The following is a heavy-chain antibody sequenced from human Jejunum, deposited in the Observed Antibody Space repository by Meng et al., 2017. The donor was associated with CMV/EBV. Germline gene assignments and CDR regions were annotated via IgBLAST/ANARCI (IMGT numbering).Heavy chain of an antibody. Sequence: CAASGFIFSDYGMHWVRQAPGKGLEWVAVIWSDGINKYYTDSVEGRFTISRDNSKYTLYLQMSSLRAEDTAIYHCAASIVAAGTVDQWGQGTLVTVSS. V-gene: IGHV3-33*01. J-gene: IGHJ4*02. D-gene: IGHD6-13*01. CDR1: GFIFSDYG. CDR3: AASIVAAGTVDQ. CDR2: IWSDGINK.